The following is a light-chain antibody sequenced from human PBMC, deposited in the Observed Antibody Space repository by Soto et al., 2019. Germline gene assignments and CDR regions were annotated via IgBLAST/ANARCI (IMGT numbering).Light chain of an antibody. CDR3: HQYGISP. Sequence: EIVLTQSPGTLSLSPGERATLSCRASQSVSSNYFAWYQQKPGQAPRLLIYGASSRATGIPDRFSGSGSGTEFTLTISRLEAEDFAVYYCHQYGISPFGGGTKVEIK. V-gene: IGKV3-20*01. CDR1: QSVSSNY. CDR2: GAS. J-gene: IGKJ4*01.